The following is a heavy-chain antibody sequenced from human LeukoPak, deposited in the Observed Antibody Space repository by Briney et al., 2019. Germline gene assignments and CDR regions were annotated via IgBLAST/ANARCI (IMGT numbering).Heavy chain of an antibody. CDR2: IYHSGST. CDR1: GYSISSGYY. J-gene: IGHJ3*02. CDR3: ARLRIDAFDI. V-gene: IGHV4-38-2*01. Sequence: SETLSLTCAVSGYSISSGYYWGWIRQPPGKGLEWIGSIYHSGSTYYNPSLKGRVTISVDTSKNQFSLKLSSVTAADTAVYYCARLRIDAFDIWGQGTMVTVSS.